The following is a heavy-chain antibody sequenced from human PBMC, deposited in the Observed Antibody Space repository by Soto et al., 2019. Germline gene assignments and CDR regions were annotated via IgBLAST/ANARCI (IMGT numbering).Heavy chain of an antibody. CDR2: INPNNGNT. CDR1: GYSFTSYG. CDR3: ARDLNLGLGDY. D-gene: IGHD7-27*01. V-gene: IGHV1-18*01. Sequence: QVQLVQSGAEVKKPGASVKVSCKASGYSFTSYGISWVRQAPGQGLEWMGWINPNNGNTKNAQKVQSRVTMTTDTSTSTAYMELRSLRSDDTAVYYCARDLNLGLGDYWGQGTLVTVSS. J-gene: IGHJ4*02.